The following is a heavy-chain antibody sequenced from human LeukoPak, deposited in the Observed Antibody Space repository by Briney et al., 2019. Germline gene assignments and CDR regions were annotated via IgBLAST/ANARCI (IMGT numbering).Heavy chain of an antibody. V-gene: IGHV3-23*01. D-gene: IGHD3-22*01. CDR3: ASLYYYDSSGYYTWWYDAFDI. Sequence: PGGSLRLSCAASGFTFSSYAMSWVCQAPGKGLEWVSAISGSGGSTYYADSVKGRFTISRDNAKNSLYLQMNSLRAEDTAVYYCASLYYYDSSGYYTWWYDAFDIWGQGTMVTVSS. CDR2: ISGSGGST. J-gene: IGHJ3*02. CDR1: GFTFSSYA.